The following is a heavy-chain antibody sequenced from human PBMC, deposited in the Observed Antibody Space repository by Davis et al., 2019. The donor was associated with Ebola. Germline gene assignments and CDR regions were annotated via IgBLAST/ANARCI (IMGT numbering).Heavy chain of an antibody. V-gene: IGHV3-48*02. CDR2: ISSSSSTI. CDR1: GFTFSSYS. D-gene: IGHD3-3*01. Sequence: GESLKISCAASGFTFSSYSMNWVRQAPGKGLEWVSYISSSSSTIYYADSVKGRFTISRDNAKNSLYLKMNSLRDEDTAVYYCARDLFGVAISYYMDVWGKGTTVTVSS. CDR3: ARDLFGVAISYYMDV. J-gene: IGHJ6*03.